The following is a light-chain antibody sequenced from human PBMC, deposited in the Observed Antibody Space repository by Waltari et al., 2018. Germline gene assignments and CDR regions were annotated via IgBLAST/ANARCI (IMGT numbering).Light chain of an antibody. CDR1: QSVSRA. CDR2: GAS. J-gene: IGKJ1*01. Sequence: EIVLTQSPGTLSLSPGERATLSCRASQSVSRALAWYQQKPGQAPRLLIYGASNRATGIPDRFIGSGSGTDFSLTISSLEPEDFAVYYCQHYLRLPATFGQGTKVEIK. V-gene: IGKV3-20*01. CDR3: QHYLRLPAT.